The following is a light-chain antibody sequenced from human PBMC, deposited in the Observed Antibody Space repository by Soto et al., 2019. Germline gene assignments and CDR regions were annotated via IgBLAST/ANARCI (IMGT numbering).Light chain of an antibody. CDR1: QGIGSA. V-gene: IGKV1-17*01. CDR3: LQHNSDPPT. Sequence: DIQMTQSPSSLSASVGDRVTITCRASQGIGSALGWYQQKPRKAPKRLIYASSILQSGVPSRFSGSGSGTEFTLTISSLQPEDVATYYCLQHNSDPPTFGGGTKGEIK. J-gene: IGKJ4*01. CDR2: ASS.